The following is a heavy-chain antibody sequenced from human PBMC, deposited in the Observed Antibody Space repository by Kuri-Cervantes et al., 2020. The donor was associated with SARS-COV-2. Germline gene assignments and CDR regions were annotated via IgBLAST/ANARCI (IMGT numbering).Heavy chain of an antibody. J-gene: IGHJ6*02. CDR1: GGSISSSSYY. V-gene: IGHV4-39*07. D-gene: IGHD2-15*01. Sequence: GSLRLSCTVSGGSISSSSYYWGWIRQPPGKGLEWIGSIYYSGSTYYNPSLKSRVTISVDRSKNQFSLKLSSVTAADTAVYYCARGVDRKEIYYYYYGMDVWGQGTTVTVSS. CDR2: IYYSGST. CDR3: ARGVDRKEIYYYYYGMDV.